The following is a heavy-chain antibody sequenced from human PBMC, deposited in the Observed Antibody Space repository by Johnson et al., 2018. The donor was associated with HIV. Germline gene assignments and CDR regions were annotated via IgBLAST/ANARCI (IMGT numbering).Heavy chain of an antibody. V-gene: IGHV3-66*01. CDR1: GFTVSSNY. Sequence: VQLVESGGGLVKPGGSLRLSCAASGFTVSSNYMSWVRQAPGKGLEWVSVIYSGGSTYYADSVKGRFTVSRDNAKNTLYLQMNSLRAEDTAVYYCARWSYSLRAFDIWGQGTMVTVSS. D-gene: IGHD2-15*01. CDR3: ARWSYSLRAFDI. CDR2: IYSGGST. J-gene: IGHJ3*02.